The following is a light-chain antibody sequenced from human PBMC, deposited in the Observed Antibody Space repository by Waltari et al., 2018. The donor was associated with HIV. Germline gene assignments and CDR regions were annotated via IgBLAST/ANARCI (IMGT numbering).Light chain of an antibody. CDR3: QQSETYPIT. Sequence: DIQLTQSPPFLSASVGDRVTFTCRASQGILTYLAWYQQKPGKAPKVLIYDASTLQSGVPSRFSGSGSGTDFILTINSLQPEDFGTYYCQQSETYPITFGQGTRLEIK. CDR1: QGILTY. J-gene: IGKJ5*01. CDR2: DAS. V-gene: IGKV1-9*01.